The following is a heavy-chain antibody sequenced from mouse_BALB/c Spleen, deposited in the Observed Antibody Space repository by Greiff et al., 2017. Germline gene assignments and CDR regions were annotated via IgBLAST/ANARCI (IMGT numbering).Heavy chain of an antibody. Sequence: EVQLQQSGPSLVKPSQTLSLTCSVTGDSITSGYWNWIRKFPGNKLEYMGYISYSGSTYYNPSLKSRISITRDTSKNQYYLQLNSVTTEDTATYYCARRSDYRGYYAMDYWGQGTSVTVSS. D-gene: IGHD2-12*01. V-gene: IGHV3-8*02. CDR3: ARRSDYRGYYAMDY. J-gene: IGHJ4*01. CDR1: GDSITSGY. CDR2: ISYSGST.